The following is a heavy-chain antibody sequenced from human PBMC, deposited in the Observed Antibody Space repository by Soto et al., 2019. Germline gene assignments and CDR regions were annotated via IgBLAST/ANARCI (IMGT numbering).Heavy chain of an antibody. D-gene: IGHD3-3*01. CDR1: GFTFSSYA. CDR2: ISGSGGST. V-gene: IGHV3-23*01. CDR3: AKDLRGVDFWSGYSPNDY. Sequence: GGSLRLSCAASGFTFSSYAMSWVRQAPGKGLEWVSAISGSGGSTYYADSVKGRFTISRDNSKNTLYLQMNSLRAEDTAVYYCAKDLRGVDFWSGYSPNDYWGQGTLVTVSS. J-gene: IGHJ4*02.